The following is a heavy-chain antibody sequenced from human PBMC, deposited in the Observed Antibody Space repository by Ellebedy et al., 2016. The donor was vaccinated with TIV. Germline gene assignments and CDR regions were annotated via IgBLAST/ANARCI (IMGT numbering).Heavy chain of an antibody. V-gene: IGHV1-3*01. CDR2: INAGNGNT. CDR1: GYTFTSYA. CDR3: ARSFEYDYGDYYFDY. J-gene: IGHJ4*02. D-gene: IGHD4-17*01. Sequence: AASVKVSCKASGYTFTSYAMHWVRQAPGQRLEWMGWINAGNGNTKYSQKFQGRVTITRDTSASTAYMELSSLRSEDTAVYYCARSFEYDYGDYYFDYWGQGTLVTVSS.